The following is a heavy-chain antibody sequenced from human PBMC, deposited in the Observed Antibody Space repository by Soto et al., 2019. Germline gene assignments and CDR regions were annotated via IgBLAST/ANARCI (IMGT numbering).Heavy chain of an antibody. CDR1: GVTFNTYA. D-gene: IGHD2-15*01. CDR3: AKDRGRYCSGGRCYLFDS. Sequence: QVQLVESGGGVVQPGRSLTLSCAVSGVTFNTYAMHWVRQAPGKGLEWVAIVSYDGSNKYYADSVKGRFSISRDNSKSTLSLPMNSVRAEDTAVYYCAKDRGRYCSGGRCYLFDSWGQGTLVTVSS. CDR2: VSYDGSNK. V-gene: IGHV3-30*04. J-gene: IGHJ4*02.